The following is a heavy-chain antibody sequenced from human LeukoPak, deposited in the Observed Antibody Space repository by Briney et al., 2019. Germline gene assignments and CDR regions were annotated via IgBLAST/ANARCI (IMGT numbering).Heavy chain of an antibody. J-gene: IGHJ6*03. CDR1: GFTFSSYA. V-gene: IGHV3-30*04. CDR2: ISYDGSNK. Sequence: GGCLRLSCAASGFTFSSYAMHWVRQAPGKGLEWVAVISYDGSNKYYADSVKGRFTISRDNSKSTLYLQMNILRAEDTAVYYCARLGAYSYGWNYYYYMDVWGKGTTVTVSS. D-gene: IGHD5-18*01. CDR3: ARLGAYSYGWNYYYYMDV.